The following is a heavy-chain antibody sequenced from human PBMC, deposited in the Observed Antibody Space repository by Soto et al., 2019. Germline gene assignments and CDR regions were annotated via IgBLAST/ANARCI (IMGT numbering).Heavy chain of an antibody. CDR3: ARIPHRYDALTGPGY. CDR1: GFTFGNYA. J-gene: IGHJ4*02. CDR2: ISGSGGGT. Sequence: EVRLLEPGGGIVQRGGPLRLSFEASGFTFGNYAMTWGRQAPGKGLECVSRISGSGGGTYYADSVKGRFTISRDNSENTLYLHLNSLRVEDTAIYYCARIPHRYDALTGPGYWGQGALVTVSS. D-gene: IGHD3-9*01. V-gene: IGHV3-23*01.